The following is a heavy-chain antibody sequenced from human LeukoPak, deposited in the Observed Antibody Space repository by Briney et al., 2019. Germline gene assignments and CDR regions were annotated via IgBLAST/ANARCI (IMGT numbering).Heavy chain of an antibody. V-gene: IGHV4-39*01. Sequence: PSETLSLTCSVSGGSISRSSYYWGWIRQPPGKGPGWIGSVYYGGNTYYNPSLKSRVTISVDTSKNQFSLQLNSVTPEDTAVYYCAKAAGDLGTGSGWYDAFDIWGQGTMVTVSS. CDR1: GGSISRSSYY. J-gene: IGHJ3*02. CDR3: AKAAGDLGTGSGWYDAFDI. D-gene: IGHD6-19*01. CDR2: VYYGGNT.